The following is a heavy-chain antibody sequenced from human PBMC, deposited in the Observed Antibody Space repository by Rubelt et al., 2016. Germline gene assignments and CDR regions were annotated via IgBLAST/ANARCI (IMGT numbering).Heavy chain of an antibody. V-gene: IGHV3-48*02. Sequence: GKGLEWVSAISGSGGSTYYADSVKGRFTISRDNAKNSLYLQMNSLRDEDTAVYYCARSSSVYYYYGMDVWGQGTTVTVSS. CDR3: ARSSSVYYYYGMDV. J-gene: IGHJ6*02. CDR2: ISGSGGST. D-gene: IGHD6-6*01.